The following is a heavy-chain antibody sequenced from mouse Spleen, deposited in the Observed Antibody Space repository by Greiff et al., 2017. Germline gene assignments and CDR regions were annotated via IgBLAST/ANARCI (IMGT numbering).Heavy chain of an antibody. V-gene: IGHV5-15*02. CDR3: ARVIHYYGYWYFDV. D-gene: IGHD1-2*01. CDR1: GFTFSDYG. CDR2: ISNLAYSI. Sequence: EVMLVESGGGLVQPGGSRKLSCAASGFTFSDYGMAWVRQAPGKGPEWVAFISNLAYSIYYADTVTGRFTISRENAKNTLYLEMSSLRSEDTAMYYCARVIHYYGYWYFDVWGAGTTVTVSS. J-gene: IGHJ1*01.